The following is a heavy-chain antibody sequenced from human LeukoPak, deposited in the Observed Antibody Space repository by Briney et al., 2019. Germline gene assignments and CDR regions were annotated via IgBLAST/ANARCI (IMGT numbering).Heavy chain of an antibody. CDR3: ASVPWGSDAFDI. CDR2: INSDGSST. J-gene: IGHJ3*02. D-gene: IGHD3-16*01. CDR1: GFIFSNYW. V-gene: IGHV3-74*01. Sequence: PGGSLRLSCAASGFIFSNYWMNRVRQAPGKGLVWVSRINSDGSSTWYADSVKGRFTISRDNAKNTLYLQMNSLRAEDTAVYYCASVPWGSDAFDIWGQGTMVTVSS.